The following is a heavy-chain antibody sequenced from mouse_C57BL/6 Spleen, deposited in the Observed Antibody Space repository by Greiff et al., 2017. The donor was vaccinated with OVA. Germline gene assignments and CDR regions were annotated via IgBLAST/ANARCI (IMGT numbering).Heavy chain of an antibody. CDR3: ARPLGDGSSYGFAY. D-gene: IGHD1-1*01. Sequence: EVNVVESGGGLVQPGGSLSLSCAASGFTFTDYYMSWVRQPPGKALEWLGFIRNKANGYTTEYNASVKGRFTISRDNSTSILYLHMNALRAEDSATEDCARPLGDGSSYGFAYWGQGTLGTVSA. J-gene: IGHJ3*01. CDR1: GFTFTDYY. CDR2: IRNKANGYTT. V-gene: IGHV7-3*01.